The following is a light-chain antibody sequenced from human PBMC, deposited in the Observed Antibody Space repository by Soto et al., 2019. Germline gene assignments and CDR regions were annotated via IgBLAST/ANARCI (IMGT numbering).Light chain of an antibody. J-gene: IGKJ5*01. CDR1: QGIGDT. V-gene: IGKV1-27*01. Sequence: MRQSPATLSVSPGEGATLSCRASQGIGDTLAWYQQKPGKVPKLLIYGAYTLQSGVPSRFSGSGSGTDFTLTISSLQPEDVAMYYCQKYNSGLITFGQGTRLEIK. CDR2: GAY. CDR3: QKYNSGLIT.